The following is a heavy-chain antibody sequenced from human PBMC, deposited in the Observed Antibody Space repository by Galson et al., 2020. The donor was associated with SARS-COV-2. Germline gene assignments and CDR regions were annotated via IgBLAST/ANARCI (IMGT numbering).Heavy chain of an antibody. CDR2: MTPNSGDT. Sequence: GESLKISCKASGYTFASYDISWVRQATGQGLEWMGWMTPNSGDTGYAQKFQGRVTMTRNTSTNTAYMELSSLRSEDTAMYYCARGLGYCSGGSCYSKYSLYYGMDVWGQGTTVTVSS. J-gene: IGHJ6*02. V-gene: IGHV1-8*01. CDR3: ARGLGYCSGGSCYSKYSLYYGMDV. D-gene: IGHD2-15*01. CDR1: GYTFASYD.